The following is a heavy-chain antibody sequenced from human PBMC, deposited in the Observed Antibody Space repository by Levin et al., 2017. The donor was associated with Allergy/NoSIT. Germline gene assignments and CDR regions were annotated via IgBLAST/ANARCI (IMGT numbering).Heavy chain of an antibody. D-gene: IGHD6-19*01. CDR3: ARAERGSGWYGVY. CDR1: GFTFSSYG. J-gene: IGHJ4*02. Sequence: GGSLRLSCAASGFTFSSYGMNWVRQAPGKGLEWVSFISSGSSSIYYADSVKGRFTISRDNPTNSLYLQMNSLRAEDTAMYYCARAERGSGWYGVYWGQGTLVTVSS. CDR2: ISSGSSSI. V-gene: IGHV3-48*01.